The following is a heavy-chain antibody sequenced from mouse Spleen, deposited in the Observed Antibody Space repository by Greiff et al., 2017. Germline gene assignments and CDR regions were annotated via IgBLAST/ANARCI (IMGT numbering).Heavy chain of an antibody. Sequence: VQLQQSGPELVKPGASVKISCTASGYSFTDYNMNWVKQSNGKSLEWIGVINPNYGTTSYNQKFKGKATLTVDKSTSTSYMQLNSLTSEDSAVYYCATTVVGFDYWGQGTTLTVSS. CDR1: GYSFTDYN. J-gene: IGHJ2*01. D-gene: IGHD1-1*01. V-gene: IGHV1-39*01. CDR2: INPNYGTT. CDR3: ATTVVGFDY.